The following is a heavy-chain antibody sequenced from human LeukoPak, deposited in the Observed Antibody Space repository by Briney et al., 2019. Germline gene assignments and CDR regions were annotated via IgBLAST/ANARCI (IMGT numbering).Heavy chain of an antibody. CDR2: ISYDGSNK. V-gene: IGHV3-30-3*01. D-gene: IGHD3-3*01. Sequence: GGSLRLSCAASGFTFSSYAMHWVRQAPGKGLEWVAVISYDGSNKYYADSVKGRFTIPRDNSKNTLYLQMNSLRAEDTAVYYCARDANRYYDFWSGHTDAFDIWGQGTMVTVSS. CDR1: GFTFSSYA. J-gene: IGHJ3*02. CDR3: ARDANRYYDFWSGHTDAFDI.